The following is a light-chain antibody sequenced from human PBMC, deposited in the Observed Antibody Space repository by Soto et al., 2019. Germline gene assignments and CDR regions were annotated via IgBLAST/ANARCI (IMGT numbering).Light chain of an antibody. CDR3: QQYDKPPLT. V-gene: IGKV1-33*01. Sequence: DIQMTQSPSSLSASVGDRVTITCQASQDISNYLNWYQQKPGKAPKLLIYDASNLETGAPSRFSESGSRTDFTFTISSLQPEDIATYHFQQYDKPPLTFGQGTRQEIK. CDR1: QDISNY. CDR2: DAS. J-gene: IGKJ5*01.